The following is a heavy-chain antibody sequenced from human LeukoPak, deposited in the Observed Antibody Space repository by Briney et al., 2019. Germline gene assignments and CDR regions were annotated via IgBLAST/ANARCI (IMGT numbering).Heavy chain of an antibody. CDR2: ISSSGSTI. D-gene: IGHD3-10*01. CDR1: GFTFSDYY. J-gene: IGHJ4*02. V-gene: IGHV3-11*01. CDR3: ARYGYYYSSGRLMSGY. Sequence: GGSLRLSCAASGFTFSDYYMSWIRQAPGKGLEWVSYISSSGSTIYYADSVKGRFTISRDNAENSLYLQMNSLRAEDTAVYYCARYGYYYSSGRLMSGYWGQGTLVTVSS.